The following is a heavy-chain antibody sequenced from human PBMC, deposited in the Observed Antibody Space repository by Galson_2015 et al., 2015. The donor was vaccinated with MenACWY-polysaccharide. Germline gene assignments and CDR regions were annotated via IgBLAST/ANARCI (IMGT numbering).Heavy chain of an antibody. CDR3: ARLTIELGHDY. CDR1: GFTFSNYW. Sequence: SLRLSCAASGFTFSNYWMHWVRQAPGKGPVWVSRINSDASGTDYADSVKGRFTISRDNAKSTLYLQMNSLRAEDTAVYYCARLTIELGHDYLGQGALVTVSA. J-gene: IGHJ4*02. V-gene: IGHV3-74*01. D-gene: IGHD1-1*01. CDR2: INSDASGT.